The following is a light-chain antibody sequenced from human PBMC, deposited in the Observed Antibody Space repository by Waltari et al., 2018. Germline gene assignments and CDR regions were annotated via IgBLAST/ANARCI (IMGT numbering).Light chain of an antibody. J-gene: IGKJ2*01. CDR3: QQYNDWPYT. V-gene: IGKV3-15*01. Sequence: EIVMTQSPATLAVSPGERATLSCRASQSISTMLAWYQQKPGQAPRFLIYGASTRAPGIPARFSRSGSGTEYTLTISSLQSEDFAVYYCQQYNDWPYTFGQGTKLEIK. CDR1: QSISTM. CDR2: GAS.